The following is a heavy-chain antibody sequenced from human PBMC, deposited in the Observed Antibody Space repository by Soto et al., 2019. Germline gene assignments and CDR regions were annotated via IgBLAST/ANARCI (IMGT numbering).Heavy chain of an antibody. V-gene: IGHV5-51*01. CDR1: GYSFTSYR. Sequence: GESLESSWKGSGYSFTSYRNGWVRQMPGKGLEWMGIIYPGDSDTRYSPSFQVQVTISADKSISTAYLQWSSLKASDTAMYYCATSYCSSTSCPNYYYYYGMDVWGQGTTVTVSS. CDR2: IYPGDSDT. CDR3: ATSYCSSTSCPNYYYYYGMDV. J-gene: IGHJ6*02. D-gene: IGHD2-2*01.